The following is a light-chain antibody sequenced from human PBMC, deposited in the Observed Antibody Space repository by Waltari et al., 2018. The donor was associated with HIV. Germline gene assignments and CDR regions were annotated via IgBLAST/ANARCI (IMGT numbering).Light chain of an antibody. CDR2: DSS. J-gene: IGKJ2*01. V-gene: IGKV3-11*01. CDR3: PQRSIWPRT. Sequence: ELVLTQSPATLSLSHGQRSTLSCRASQSLNNDSAWYHNRPGQPPRLLIYDSSNMAAGLPASFSGSGSETDFTLTISSIEPEDFAVYYCPQRSIWPRTFGQGTKLEIK. CDR1: QSLNND.